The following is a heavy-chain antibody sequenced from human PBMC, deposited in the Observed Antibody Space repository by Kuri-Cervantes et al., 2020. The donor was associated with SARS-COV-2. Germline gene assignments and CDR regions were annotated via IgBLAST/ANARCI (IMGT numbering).Heavy chain of an antibody. V-gene: IGHV3-49*04. J-gene: IGHJ3*02. CDR2: IRSKAYGGTT. D-gene: IGHD1-26*01. CDR1: GFTFGDYA. CDR3: AKDIVGATYDAFDI. Sequence: GGSLRLSCTASGFTFGDYAMSWVRQAPGKGLEWVGFIRSKAYGGTTEYAASVKGRFTISRDNSKNTLYLQMNSLRAEDTAVYYCAKDIVGATYDAFDIWGQGTMVTVSS.